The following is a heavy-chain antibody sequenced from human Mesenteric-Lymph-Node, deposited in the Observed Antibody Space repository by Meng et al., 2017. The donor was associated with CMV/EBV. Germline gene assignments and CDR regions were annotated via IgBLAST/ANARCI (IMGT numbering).Heavy chain of an antibody. CDR2: IIPILGIA. D-gene: IGHD3-10*01. CDR1: GYTFTSYG. Sequence: ASVKVSCKASGYTFTSYGISWVRQAPGQGLEWMGRIIPILGIANYAQKFQGRVTLTPDTSTRTAYMEVRSLRSDDTAIYFCARGGGDDELDYWGQGTLVTVSS. J-gene: IGHJ4*02. V-gene: IGHV1-18*01. CDR3: ARGGGDDELDY.